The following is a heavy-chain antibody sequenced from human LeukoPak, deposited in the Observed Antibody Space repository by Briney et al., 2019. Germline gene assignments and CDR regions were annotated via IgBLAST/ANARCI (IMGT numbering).Heavy chain of an antibody. Sequence: ASVKVSCKASGYTSIDYYMHWVRQAPGQGLEWMGWINPNTGGTNYAQKFQGWVTLTRDTSISAAYMDLSRLTSDDTAVYYCARAPAGGPLRVFDYWGQGTLVTVSS. J-gene: IGHJ4*02. CDR2: INPNTGGT. D-gene: IGHD3-3*01. CDR3: ARAPAGGPLRVFDY. V-gene: IGHV1-2*04. CDR1: GYTSIDYY.